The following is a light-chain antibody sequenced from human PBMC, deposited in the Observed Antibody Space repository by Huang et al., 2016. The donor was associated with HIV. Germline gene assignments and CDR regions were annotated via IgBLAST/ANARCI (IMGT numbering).Light chain of an antibody. J-gene: IGKJ5*01. Sequence: DVVMTQNPLSLSVTHGQPASISCKSSQSLLDSDGKTHLFWYLQKAGQPPQLLIYEGSNRFSGVPDRFSGSGSGTDFTLKISRVEAEDIGIYYCMQTVQLPVTFGQGTRLEIK. V-gene: IGKV2D-29*01. CDR1: QSLLDSDGKTH. CDR3: MQTVQLPVT. CDR2: EGS.